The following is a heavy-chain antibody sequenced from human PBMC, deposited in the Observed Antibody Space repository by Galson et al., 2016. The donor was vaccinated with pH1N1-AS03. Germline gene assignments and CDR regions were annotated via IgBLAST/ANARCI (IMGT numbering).Heavy chain of an antibody. CDR1: GGTLNNYA. CDR2: ISPIFGSA. Sequence: SVKVSCKASGGTLNNYAVNWVRQAPGQGLEWMGGISPIFGSANHAQKFQGRVTITADIFTNIAYMELSGLSSEDTAVYYCARGLTYHFGSGSVFWGQGTLVTVSS. D-gene: IGHD3-10*01. J-gene: IGHJ4*02. CDR3: ARGLTYHFGSGSVF. V-gene: IGHV1-69*06.